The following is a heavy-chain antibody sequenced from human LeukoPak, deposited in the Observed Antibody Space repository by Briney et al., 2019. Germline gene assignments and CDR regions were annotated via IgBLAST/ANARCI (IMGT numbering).Heavy chain of an antibody. CDR2: IYHSGST. J-gene: IGHJ5*02. Sequence: SETLSLTYIVSSYSVRSAYYWGWIRQPPGKGLEWIGNIYHSGSTYYNSSLKSRVTISVDTSKNQFSLKLNSLTAADTAVYYCARVRSGSSTNCFDPWGQGTLVTVSS. CDR1: SYSVRSAYY. V-gene: IGHV4-38-2*02. CDR3: ARVRSGSSTNCFDP. D-gene: IGHD3-3*01.